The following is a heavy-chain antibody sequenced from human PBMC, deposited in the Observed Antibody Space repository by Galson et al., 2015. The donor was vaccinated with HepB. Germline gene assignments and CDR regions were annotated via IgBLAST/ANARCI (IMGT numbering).Heavy chain of an antibody. CDR2: IIPILGIA. J-gene: IGHJ6*02. D-gene: IGHD7-27*01. V-gene: IGHV1-69*04. Sequence: SVKVSCKASGGTFSSYAISWVRQAPGQGLEWMGRIIPILGIANYAQKFQGRVTITADKSTSTAYMELSSLRSEDTAVYYCARDSSRLGGMDVWGQGTTVTVSS. CDR3: ARDSSRLGGMDV. CDR1: GGTFSSYA.